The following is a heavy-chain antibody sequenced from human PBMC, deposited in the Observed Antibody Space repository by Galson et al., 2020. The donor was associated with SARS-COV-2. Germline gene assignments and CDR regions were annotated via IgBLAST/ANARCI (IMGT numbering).Heavy chain of an antibody. CDR3: AADYGGSFFDY. CDR2: ISWDGDIR. V-gene: IGHV3-43*01. D-gene: IGHD3-10*01. CDR1: GLTLEDYT. J-gene: IGHJ4*02. Sequence: GGSLRLSCAASGLTLEDYTMHWVRQAPGKGLEWVSLISWDGDIRHYAASVKGRFIISRDNSRNSLYLQMDSLRTEDTALYYCAADYGGSFFDYWGQGTLVTVSS.